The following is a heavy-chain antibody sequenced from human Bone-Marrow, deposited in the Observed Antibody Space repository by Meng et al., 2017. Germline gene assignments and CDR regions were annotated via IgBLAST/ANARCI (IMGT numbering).Heavy chain of an antibody. V-gene: IGHV4-61*01. CDR3: ARTPGYSYGQIDS. CDR2: IYYTGTT. Sequence: GQLKESGPGLVRPSETLSRTCTVSGGHGYSGRYYWSWIRQPQGKGLEWIGYIYYTGTTKYNPSLKGRVTISVDTSKNQFSLNLSSVTAADTALYYCARTPGYSYGQIDSWGQGTLVTVSS. J-gene: IGHJ4*02. CDR1: GGHGYSGRYY. D-gene: IGHD5-18*01.